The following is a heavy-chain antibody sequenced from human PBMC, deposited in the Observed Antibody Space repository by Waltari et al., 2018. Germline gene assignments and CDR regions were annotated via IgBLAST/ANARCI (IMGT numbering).Heavy chain of an antibody. D-gene: IGHD6-6*01. J-gene: IGHJ4*02. V-gene: IGHV3-7*01. CDR3: ARISSTATRDS. CDR1: GFPFSRYW. Sequence: EVQLVESGGGLVQPGGFLRRSCAASGFPFSRYWMSGVRQAPGKGLEWVAKIKEDGSEKSYVDSVKGRFTISRDNAKNSLSLQMNSLRAEDTAVYYCARISSTATRDSWGRGTLVTVSS. CDR2: IKEDGSEK.